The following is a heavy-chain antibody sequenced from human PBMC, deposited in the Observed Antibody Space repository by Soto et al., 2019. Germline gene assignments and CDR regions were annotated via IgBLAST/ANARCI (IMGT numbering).Heavy chain of an antibody. CDR3: ARMAARGSLNSLDL. CDR2: MNPGSGNT. V-gene: IGHV1-8*01. J-gene: IGHJ4*02. Sequence: APVKVSCKASGYTFTNYEINWVRQATGQGLEWMGWMNPGSGNTDYAHKFQGRVTMTRNISISTAYMELSRLGSDDTAIYCCARMAARGSLNSLDLWGQVTLVTVSS. D-gene: IGHD3-10*01. CDR1: GYTFTNYE.